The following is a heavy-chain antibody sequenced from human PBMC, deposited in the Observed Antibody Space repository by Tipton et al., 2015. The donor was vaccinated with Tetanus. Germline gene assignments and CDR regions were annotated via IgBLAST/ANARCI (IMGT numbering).Heavy chain of an antibody. CDR2: INHSGST. Sequence: TLSLTCAVYGGSFSGYYWSWIRQPPGKGLERIGEINHSGSTNYNPSLKSRVTISVDTSKNQFSLKLSSVTAADTAVYYCARRVIRKPSALHYWGQGTLVTVSS. V-gene: IGHV4-34*01. CDR1: GGSFSGYY. J-gene: IGHJ4*02. D-gene: IGHD1-14*01. CDR3: ARRVIRKPSALHY.